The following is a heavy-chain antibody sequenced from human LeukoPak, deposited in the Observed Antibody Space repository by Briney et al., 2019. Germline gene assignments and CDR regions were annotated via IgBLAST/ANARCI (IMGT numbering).Heavy chain of an antibody. V-gene: IGHV3-11*04. D-gene: IGHD4-17*01. CDR3: ATSVTRRRLDWFIDL. Sequence: GSLRLSCAASGFTFRDYYMSWIRRAPGKGLEWISYISSSAGTIHYVDSLKGRFTISRDNAKNSLYLQMDSLRVEDTAVYYCATSVTRRRLDWFIDLWGRGTLVSVSS. J-gene: IGHJ2*01. CDR1: GFTFRDYY. CDR2: ISSSAGTI.